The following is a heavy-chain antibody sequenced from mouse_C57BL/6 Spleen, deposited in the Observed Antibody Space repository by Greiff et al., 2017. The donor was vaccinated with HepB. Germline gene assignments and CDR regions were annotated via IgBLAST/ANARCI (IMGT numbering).Heavy chain of an antibody. J-gene: IGHJ1*03. V-gene: IGHV5-17*01. CDR2: ISSGSSTI. CDR3: ARNWDVRYFDV. CDR1: GFTFSDYG. Sequence: DVKLVESGGGLVKPGGSLKLSCAASGFTFSDYGMHWVRQAPEKGLEWVAYISSGSSTIYYADTVKGRFTISRDNAKNTLFLQMTSLRSEDTAMYYCARNWDVRYFDVWGTGTTVTVSS. D-gene: IGHD4-1*01.